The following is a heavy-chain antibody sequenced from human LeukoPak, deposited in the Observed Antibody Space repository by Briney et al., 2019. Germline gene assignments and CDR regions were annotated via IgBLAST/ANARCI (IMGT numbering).Heavy chain of an antibody. Sequence: GGSLRLSCAASGFTFSSYSMNWVRQAPGKGLEWVSSISSSSSYIYYADSVKGRFTISRDNAKNSLYLQMNSLRAEDTAVYYCARETIAAAEGFDDWGQGTLVTVSS. V-gene: IGHV3-21*01. CDR3: ARETIAAAEGFDD. D-gene: IGHD6-13*01. CDR2: ISSSSSYI. CDR1: GFTFSSYS. J-gene: IGHJ4*02.